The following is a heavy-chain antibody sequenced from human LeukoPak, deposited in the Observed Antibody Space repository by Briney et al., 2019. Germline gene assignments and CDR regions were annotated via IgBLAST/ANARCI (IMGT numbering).Heavy chain of an antibody. CDR2: ITSSSSNK. V-gene: IGHV3-21*01. Sequence: PGGSLRLSCAASGFPFSRYSMNWVRQAPGEGPEWVSSITSSSSNKDYADSVKGRFTISRDNSKNTLYLQMNSLRAEDTAVYYCAKDGGYDYGNWFDPWGQGTLVTVSS. CDR3: AKDGGYDYGNWFDP. J-gene: IGHJ5*02. CDR1: GFPFSRYS. D-gene: IGHD5-12*01.